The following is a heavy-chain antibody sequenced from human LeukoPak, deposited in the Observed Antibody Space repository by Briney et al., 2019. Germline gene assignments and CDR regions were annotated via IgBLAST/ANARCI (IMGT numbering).Heavy chain of an antibody. V-gene: IGHV3-21*01. CDR2: ISSSSSYI. Sequence: PGGSLRLSCAASGFTFSSYSMNWVRQAPGKGLEWVSSISSSSSYIYYAGSVKGRFTISRDNAKNSLYLQMNSLRAEDTAVYYCASPQPHAGRAFDIWGQGTMVTVSS. J-gene: IGHJ3*02. CDR1: GFTFSSYS. D-gene: IGHD1-14*01. CDR3: ASPQPHAGRAFDI.